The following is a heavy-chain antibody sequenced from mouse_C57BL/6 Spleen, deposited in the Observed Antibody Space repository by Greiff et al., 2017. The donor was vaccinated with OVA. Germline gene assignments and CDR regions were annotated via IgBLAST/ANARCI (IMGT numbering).Heavy chain of an antibody. CDR1: GFTFSSYA. CDR3: AREGNSNYEFAY. J-gene: IGHJ3*01. D-gene: IGHD2-5*01. V-gene: IGHV5-4*01. Sequence: EVKLMESGGGLVKPGGSLKLSCAASGFTFSSYAMSWVRQTPEKRLEWVATISDGGSYTYYPDNVKGRFTISRDNAKNNLYLQMSQLTSEDTAMYYCAREGNSNYEFAYWGQGTLVTVSA. CDR2: ISDGGSYT.